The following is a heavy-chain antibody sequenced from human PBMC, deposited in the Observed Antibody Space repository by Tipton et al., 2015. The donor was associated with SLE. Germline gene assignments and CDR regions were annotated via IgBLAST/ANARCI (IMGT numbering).Heavy chain of an antibody. D-gene: IGHD3-3*01. V-gene: IGHV3-53*05. CDR3: ARVRGPVFGVVAGAGPYYFDY. CDR1: GLTVSRNY. CDR2: ISTRGTT. J-gene: IGHJ4*02. Sequence: SLRLSCAASGLTVSRNYMSWVRQAPGKGLEWVSVISTRGTTNYADSVKGRFTFSRDTSTNTLYLQMNSLRPDDTAMYYCARVRGPVFGVVAGAGPYYFDYWGQGALVTVSS.